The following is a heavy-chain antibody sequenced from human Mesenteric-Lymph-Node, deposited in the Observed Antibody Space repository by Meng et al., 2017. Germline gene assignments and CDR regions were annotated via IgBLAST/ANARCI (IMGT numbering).Heavy chain of an antibody. Sequence: QEQLRQWGAGLLKPSGTLSLTFAVYGGSFSNYYLTWIRQSPGKGLEWIGEIHPSGSTYYSPSLQSRVTITLDTSKNQFSLTLTSMTAADTAVYYCARGVDWAKSGNLWGQGTLVTVSS. V-gene: IGHV4-34*01. CDR2: IHPSGST. CDR3: ARGVDWAKSGNL. J-gene: IGHJ5*02. CDR1: GGSFSNYY. D-gene: IGHD3-9*01.